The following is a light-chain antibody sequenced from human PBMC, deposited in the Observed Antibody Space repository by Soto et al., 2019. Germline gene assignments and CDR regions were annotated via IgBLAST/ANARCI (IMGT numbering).Light chain of an antibody. CDR1: QSVSSN. CDR2: GAS. CDR3: QQYGSSLI. J-gene: IGKJ5*01. Sequence: EIVLTQSPATLSVSPGERATPSCRASQSVSSNLAWYQQKPGQAPRFLIYGASTRPTGIPDRFSGSGSGTDFTLTISRLEPEDFAVYYCQQYGSSLIFGQGTRLEI. V-gene: IGKV3-20*01.